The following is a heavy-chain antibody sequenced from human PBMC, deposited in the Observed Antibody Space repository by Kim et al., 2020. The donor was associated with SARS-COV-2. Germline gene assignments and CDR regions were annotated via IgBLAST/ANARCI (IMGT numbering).Heavy chain of an antibody. V-gene: IGHV1-69*13. CDR1: GGTFSSYA. J-gene: IGHJ6*02. CDR3: ARDAEGDYGPYYYYGMDV. Sequence: SVKVSCKASGGTFSSYAISWVRQAPGQGLEWMGGIIPIFGTANYAQKFQGRVTITADESTSTAYMELSSLRSEDPAVYYCARDAEGDYGPYYYYGMDVWGQGTTVTVSS. D-gene: IGHD4-17*01. CDR2: IIPIFGTA.